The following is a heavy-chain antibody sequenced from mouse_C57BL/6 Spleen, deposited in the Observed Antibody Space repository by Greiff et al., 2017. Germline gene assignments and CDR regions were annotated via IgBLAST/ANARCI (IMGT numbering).Heavy chain of an antibody. CDR1: GYAFSGYW. D-gene: IGHD1-1*01. CDR3: ASPDCYGSSSFAC. CDR2: IYPGDGDT. J-gene: IGHJ3*01. Sequence: QVQLKESGAELVKPGASVKISCKASGYAFSGYWMNWVKQRPGKGLEWIGRIYPGDGDTNYTGKFKGKATLAADKSSNTAYMQLSSLTSEDSAVYVCASPDCYGSSSFACWGQGTLVTVSA. V-gene: IGHV1-82*01.